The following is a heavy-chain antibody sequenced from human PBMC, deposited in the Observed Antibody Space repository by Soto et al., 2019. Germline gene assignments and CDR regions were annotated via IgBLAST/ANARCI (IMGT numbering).Heavy chain of an antibody. V-gene: IGHV4-59*01. CDR1: GGSISSYY. Sequence: SETLSLTFTVSGGSISSYYWRLIRQPPGKGLEWIGYIYYSGSTNYNPSLKSRVTISVDTSKNQFSLKLSSVTAADTAVYYCPRGELSSTWYSFDYWGQVTMVTVSS. CDR2: IYYSGST. D-gene: IGHD6-13*01. J-gene: IGHJ4*02. CDR3: PRGELSSTWYSFDY.